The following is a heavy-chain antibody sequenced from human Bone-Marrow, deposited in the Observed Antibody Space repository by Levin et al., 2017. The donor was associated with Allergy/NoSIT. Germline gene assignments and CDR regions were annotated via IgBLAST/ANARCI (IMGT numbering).Heavy chain of an antibody. Sequence: SETLSLTCTVSGGSISSTNYYWGWIRQPPGKGLEWIGSIYYSGSTNYNPSLKSRVTISVDTSKNQFSLKLTSVTAADTAVYYCARRGSYYDTSGDYYFDYWGQGTLVTVSS. CDR2: IYYSGST. J-gene: IGHJ4*02. CDR3: ARRGSYYDTSGDYYFDY. D-gene: IGHD3-22*01. CDR1: GGSISSTNYY. V-gene: IGHV4-39*01.